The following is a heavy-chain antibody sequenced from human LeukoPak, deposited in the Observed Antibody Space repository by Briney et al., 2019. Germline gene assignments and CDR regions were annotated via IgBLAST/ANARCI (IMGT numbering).Heavy chain of an antibody. Sequence: GGSLRLSCAASGFTFSNAWMSWVRQAPGKGLEWVGRIKSKTDGGTTDYAAPVKVRFTISRDDSKNSLYLQMNSLTAEDTAVYYCARVRAGDIDYWGQGTLVTVSS. CDR1: GFTFSNAW. CDR2: IKSKTDGGTT. J-gene: IGHJ4*02. D-gene: IGHD6-13*01. V-gene: IGHV3-15*01. CDR3: ARVRAGDIDY.